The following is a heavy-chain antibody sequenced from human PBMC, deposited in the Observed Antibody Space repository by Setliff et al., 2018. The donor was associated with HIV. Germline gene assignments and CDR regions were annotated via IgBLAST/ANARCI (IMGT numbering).Heavy chain of an antibody. V-gene: IGHV1-24*01. D-gene: IGHD3-16*02. Sequence: ASVQVSCKVFGYTLAALSIHWVRQAPGKGLEWMGGFDPEDGERINAEKFQGRVTMTADTSTDTAYMALSGLTSEDTAVYYCATDPGRRITFGGVIVNPDYWGQGTLVTVSS. CDR3: ATDPGRRITFGGVIVNPDY. CDR2: FDPEDGER. J-gene: IGHJ4*02. CDR1: GYTLAALS.